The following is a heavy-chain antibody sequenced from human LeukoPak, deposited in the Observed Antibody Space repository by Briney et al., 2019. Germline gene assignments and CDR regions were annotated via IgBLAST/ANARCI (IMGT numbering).Heavy chain of an antibody. J-gene: IGHJ3*02. CDR1: GFTFSSYS. CDR2: ISSSSSYI. CDR3: ASNLELRHDAFDI. V-gene: IGHV3-21*01. D-gene: IGHD1-7*01. Sequence: SGGSLRLSCAASGFTFSSYSMNWVRQAPGKGLEWVSSISSSSSYIYYADSVKGRFTISRDNAKNSLYLQMNSLRAEDTAVYYCASNLELRHDAFDIWGQGTMVTVSS.